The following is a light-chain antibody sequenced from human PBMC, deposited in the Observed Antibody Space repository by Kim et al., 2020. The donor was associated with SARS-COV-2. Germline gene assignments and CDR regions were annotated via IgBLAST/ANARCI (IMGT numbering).Light chain of an antibody. V-gene: IGLV3-1*01. Sequence: SVSPGQTASLTCSGDKLGDKYACWYQQKPDQSPVLVIYQDSKRPSGIPERFSGSNSGNTATLTISGTQAMDEADYYCQAWDSSTWVFGGGTKLTVL. CDR1: KLGDKY. CDR3: QAWDSSTWV. CDR2: QDS. J-gene: IGLJ3*02.